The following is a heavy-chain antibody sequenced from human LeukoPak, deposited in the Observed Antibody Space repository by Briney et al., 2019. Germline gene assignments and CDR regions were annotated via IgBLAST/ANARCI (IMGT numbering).Heavy chain of an antibody. CDR1: GYTFTSYG. Sequence: SVKVSCKASGYTFTSYGISWVRQAPGQGLEWMGRIIPIFVTANYAQKFQGRVTIATDEPTSTAYMELSSLRSEDTAVYYCARDRRESTKPNDAFDIWGQGTMVTVSS. CDR2: IIPIFVTA. D-gene: IGHD1-1*01. J-gene: IGHJ3*02. V-gene: IGHV1-69*05. CDR3: ARDRRESTKPNDAFDI.